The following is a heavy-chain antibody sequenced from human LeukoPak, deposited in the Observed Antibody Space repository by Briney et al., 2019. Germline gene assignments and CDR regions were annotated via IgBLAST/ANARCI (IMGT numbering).Heavy chain of an antibody. CDR3: ASGYAFDV. CDR1: GDSVSNNNGA. CDR2: TYYRSQWHN. Sequence: QTLSHTCAISGDSVSNNNGAWNWIRQSPSRGLEWLGRTYYRSQWHNDYARSVMSRISVDPDTSENQFSLHLSSVTPDDTAVYYCASGYAFDVWGRGTMVTVSS. J-gene: IGHJ3*01. V-gene: IGHV6-1*01.